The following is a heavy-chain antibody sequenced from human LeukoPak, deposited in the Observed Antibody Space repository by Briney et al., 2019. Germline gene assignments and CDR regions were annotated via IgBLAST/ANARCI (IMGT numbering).Heavy chain of an antibody. V-gene: IGHV3-9*01. Sequence: GGSLRLSCAASGFTFDDYAMHWVRQAPWKGLEWVSGISWDSGSIGYADSVKGRFTISRENAKNSLYLQMNSLRAEDTALYYCAKGRYQYYFDYWGQGTLVTVSS. D-gene: IGHD2-2*01. J-gene: IGHJ4*02. CDR1: GFTFDDYA. CDR3: AKGRYQYYFDY. CDR2: ISWDSGSI.